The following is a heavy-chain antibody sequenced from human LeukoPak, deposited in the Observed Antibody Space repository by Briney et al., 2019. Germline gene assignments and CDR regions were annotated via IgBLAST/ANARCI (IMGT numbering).Heavy chain of an antibody. Sequence: GGSLRLSCAVSGFTFSSSWMHWVRHAPGKGLVWVSRIQSDGSYTNYADSLKGRFTISRDNSKNTLFLQMNNLRAEDTAVYYCARGAAVAGTLDSWGQGTLVTVSS. CDR1: GFTFSSSW. CDR2: IQSDGSYT. V-gene: IGHV3-74*01. D-gene: IGHD6-19*01. J-gene: IGHJ4*02. CDR3: ARGAAVAGTLDS.